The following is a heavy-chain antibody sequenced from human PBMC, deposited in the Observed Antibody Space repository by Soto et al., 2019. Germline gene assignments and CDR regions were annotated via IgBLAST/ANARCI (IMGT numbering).Heavy chain of an antibody. CDR1: GCSFGDYA. CDR3: ARAPMSSPSFLPIEFDS. J-gene: IGHJ4*02. D-gene: IGHD1-26*01. V-gene: IGHV3-49*03. CDR2: IRSKAYGGTT. Sequence: GGSLRLSCSASGCSFGDYAMGWFRQAPGEGLEWVGFIRSKAYGGTTEYAASVEGRFTISRDDSARFAYRQMKALETEDTAVYYCARAPMSSPSFLPIEFDSWGPGTPVTVSS.